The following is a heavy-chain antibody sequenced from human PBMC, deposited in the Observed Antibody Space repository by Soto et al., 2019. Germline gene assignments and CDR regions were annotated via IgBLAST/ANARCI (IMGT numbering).Heavy chain of an antibody. Sequence: SETLSLICTVSGGSISSSSYYWGWIRQPPGKGLEWIGSIYYSGSTYYNPSLKSRVTISVDTSKNQFSLKLSSVTAADTAVYYCARLCTGIGYCSSTSNAFDIWGQGTMVTVSS. CDR2: IYYSGST. J-gene: IGHJ3*02. CDR1: GGSISSSSYY. CDR3: ARLCTGIGYCSSTSNAFDI. V-gene: IGHV4-39*01. D-gene: IGHD2-2*01.